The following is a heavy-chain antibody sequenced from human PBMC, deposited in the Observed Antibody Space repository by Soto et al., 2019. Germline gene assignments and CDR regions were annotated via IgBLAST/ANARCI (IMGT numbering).Heavy chain of an antibody. J-gene: IGHJ6*02. Sequence: QLQLQESGPGLVKPSETLSLTCTVSGGSISSSSYYWGWIRQPPGKGLEWIGSIYYSGSTYYNPSLTSRVFKSVDTSKNQFSLNLSSVTAADTAVYYCARHSVIDDYYGMDVWGQGTTVTVSS. CDR2: IYYSGST. CDR3: ARHSVIDDYYGMDV. V-gene: IGHV4-39*01. D-gene: IGHD3-16*02. CDR1: GGSISSSSYY.